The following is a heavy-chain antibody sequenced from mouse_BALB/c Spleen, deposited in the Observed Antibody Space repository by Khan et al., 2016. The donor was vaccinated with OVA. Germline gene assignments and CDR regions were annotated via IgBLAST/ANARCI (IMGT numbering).Heavy chain of an antibody. CDR1: GYSITSDYA. V-gene: IGHV3-2*02. CDR2: INYSGGT. J-gene: IGHJ3*01. Sequence: VQLQESGPGLVKPSQSLSLTCTVTGYSITSDYAWNWIRQFPENKLEWMGYINYSGGTSYLPSLKSRISITRDTSKNQFFLQLNSVTTEDSATYYCARWFAYWGQGTLVTVS. CDR3: ARWFAY.